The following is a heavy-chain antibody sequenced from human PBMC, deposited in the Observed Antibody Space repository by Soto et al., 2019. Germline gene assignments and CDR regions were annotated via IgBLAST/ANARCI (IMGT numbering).Heavy chain of an antibody. CDR2: IYYSGST. Sequence: QLQLQESGPGLVKPSETLSLTCTVSGGSISSSSYYWGWIRQPPGKGLEWIGSIYYSGSTYYNPSLKSRVTLSADTSKNQFSLKLSSVTAADTAVYYCARHLSSVSYDFDYWGQGTLVTVSS. CDR1: GGSISSSSYY. V-gene: IGHV4-39*01. J-gene: IGHJ4*02. D-gene: IGHD3-16*02. CDR3: ARHLSSVSYDFDY.